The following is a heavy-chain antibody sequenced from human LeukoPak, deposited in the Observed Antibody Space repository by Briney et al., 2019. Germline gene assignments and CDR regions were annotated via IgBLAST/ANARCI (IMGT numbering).Heavy chain of an antibody. CDR3: ARDARRRRVPAGNWFDP. CDR1: GFTFSSYS. V-gene: IGHV3-21*01. J-gene: IGHJ5*02. CDR2: ISSSSSYI. D-gene: IGHD2-2*01. Sequence: PGGSLRLSCAASGFTFSSYSMNWVRQAPGKGLEWVSSISSSSSYIYYADSVKGRFTISRDNAKNSLYLQMNSLRAEDTAVYYCARDARRRRVPAGNWFDPWGQGTLVTVSS.